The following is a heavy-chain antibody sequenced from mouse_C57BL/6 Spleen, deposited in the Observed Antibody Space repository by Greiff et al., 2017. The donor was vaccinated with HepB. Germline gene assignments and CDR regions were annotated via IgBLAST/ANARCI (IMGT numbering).Heavy chain of an antibody. J-gene: IGHJ3*01. CDR3: AREGDYDTPWFAY. CDR1: GFTFSSYA. Sequence: DVHLVESGGGLVKPGGSLKLSCAASGFTFSSYAMSWVRQTPEKRLEWVATISDGGSYTYYPDNVKGRFTISRDNAKNNLYLQMSHLKSEDTAMYYCAREGDYDTPWFAYWGQGTLVTVSA. CDR2: ISDGGSYT. D-gene: IGHD2-4*01. V-gene: IGHV5-4*01.